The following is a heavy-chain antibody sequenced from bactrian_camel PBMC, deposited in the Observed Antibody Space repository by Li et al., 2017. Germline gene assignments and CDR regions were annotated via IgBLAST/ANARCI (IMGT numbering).Heavy chain of an antibody. Sequence: HVQLVESGGGLVQPGGSLRLSCTASGLPFSSFYMSWVRQAPGKGLEWVSTTSTTGTTTYYADSVKGRFTISRDNAKNTVYLQMNSLKPDDTAVYSCARVRGVVAVGFVDYWGQGTQVTVS. CDR1: GLPFSSFY. J-gene: IGHJ4*01. V-gene: IGHV3-2*01. CDR2: TSTTGTTT. D-gene: IGHD6*01. CDR3: ARVRGVVAVGFVDY.